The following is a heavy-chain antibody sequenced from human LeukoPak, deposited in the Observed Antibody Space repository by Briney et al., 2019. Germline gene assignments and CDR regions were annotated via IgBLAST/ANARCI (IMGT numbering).Heavy chain of an antibody. CDR1: GFTFSSYS. D-gene: IGHD3-3*01. J-gene: IGHJ4*02. CDR3: ARDSITIFGVVNPFDY. Sequence: GGSLKLSCAASGFTFSSYSMNWVRQAPGKGLEWVSYISSSSSTIYYADSVKGRFTISRDNAKNSLYLQMNSLRAEDTAVYYCARDSITIFGVVNPFDYWGQGTLVTVSS. V-gene: IGHV3-48*01. CDR2: ISSSSSTI.